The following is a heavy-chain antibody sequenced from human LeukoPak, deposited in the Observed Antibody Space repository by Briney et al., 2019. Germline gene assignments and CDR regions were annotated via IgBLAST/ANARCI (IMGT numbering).Heavy chain of an antibody. J-gene: IGHJ3*02. CDR1: GFTVSSNY. CDR2: IYSGGST. V-gene: IGHV3-53*01. Sequence: GGSLRLSCAASGFTVSSNYMSWVRQAPGKGLEWVSVIYSGGSTYYADSVEGRFTISRDNSKNTLYLQMNSLRAEDTAVYYCARDISDAFDIWGQGTMVTVSS. CDR3: ARDISDAFDI.